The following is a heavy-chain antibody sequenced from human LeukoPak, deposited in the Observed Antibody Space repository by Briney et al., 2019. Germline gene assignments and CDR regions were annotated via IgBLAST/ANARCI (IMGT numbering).Heavy chain of an antibody. CDR2: ISSSSSYI. CDR1: GFTFSSYS. J-gene: IGHJ4*02. Sequence: GGSLRLSCAASGFTFSSYSMNWVRQAPGKGLEWVSSISSSSSYIYYANSVKGRFTISRDNAKNSLYLQMNSLRAEDTAVYYCARHPRPYCTNGVCYGPWDYWGQGTLVTVSS. D-gene: IGHD2-8*01. CDR3: ARHPRPYCTNGVCYGPWDY. V-gene: IGHV3-21*01.